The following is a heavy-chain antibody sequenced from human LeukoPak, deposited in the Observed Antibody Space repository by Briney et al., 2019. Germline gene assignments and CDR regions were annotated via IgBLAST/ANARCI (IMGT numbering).Heavy chain of an antibody. CDR3: AKHLGYGAFDI. CDR2: ISGSGG. V-gene: IGHV3-23*01. Sequence: GGSLRLSCAASGFTFSTYAMSWVRQAPGKGLEWDSAISGSGGYYADSVRGRFTISRDNSKNTLYLQMNSLRAEDTAVYYCAKHLGYGAFDIWGQGTMVTVSS. CDR1: GFTFSTYA. D-gene: IGHD5-12*01. J-gene: IGHJ3*02.